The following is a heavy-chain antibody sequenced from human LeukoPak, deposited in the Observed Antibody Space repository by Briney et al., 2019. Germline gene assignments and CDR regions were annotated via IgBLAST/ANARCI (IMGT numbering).Heavy chain of an antibody. CDR1: GGSISSYY. V-gene: IGHV4-59*01. CDR2: IYYSGST. D-gene: IGHD2-15*01. CDR3: ARDLGYCSGGSCYSGYFQH. J-gene: IGHJ1*01. Sequence: SETLSLTCTVSGGSISSYYWSWIRQPPGKGLEFIGYIYYSGSTNYNPSLKSRVTISVDTSKNQFSLKLISVTAADRAVYYCARDLGYCSGGSCYSGYFQHWGQGTLVTVSS.